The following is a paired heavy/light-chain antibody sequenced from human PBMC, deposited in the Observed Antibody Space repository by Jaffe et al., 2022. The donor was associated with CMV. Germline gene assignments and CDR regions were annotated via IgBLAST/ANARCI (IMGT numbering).Heavy chain of an antibody. J-gene: IGHJ6*02. D-gene: IGHD2-2*01. CDR1: GFTFSSHV. V-gene: IGHV3-23*01. CDR2: ISSGGSST. CDR3: LIKCSSTTCNGYGMDV. Sequence: EVQLLESGGGLVQPGGSLRLSCAASGFTFSSHVMSWVRQAPGKGLEWVSTISSGGSSTYYADSVKGRFTISRDNSQNTLYLQMNSLRDEDTAVYYCLIKCSSTTCNGYGMDVWGQGTRVTVSS.
Light chain of an antibody. CDR3: QQYNSYPLT. Sequence: DIQMTQSPSSLSASVGDRVTITCRASQGISNYLAWFQQKLGKAPRSLIYAASSLQSGVPSKFSGSGSGTDFTLTISSLQPEDSATYYCQQYNSYPLTFGGGTKVAIK. CDR1: QGISNY. CDR2: AAS. V-gene: IGKV1-16*02. J-gene: IGKJ4*01.